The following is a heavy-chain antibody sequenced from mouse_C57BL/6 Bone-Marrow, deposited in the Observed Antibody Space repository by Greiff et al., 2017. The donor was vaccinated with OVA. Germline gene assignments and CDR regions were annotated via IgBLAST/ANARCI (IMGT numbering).Heavy chain of an antibody. V-gene: IGHV14-4*01. CDR1: GFNIKDDY. CDR2: IDPENGDT. J-gene: IGHJ2*01. D-gene: IGHD1-1*01. Sequence: EVQLQQSGAELVRPGASVKLSCTASGFNIKDDYMHWVKQRPEQGLEWIGWIDPENGDTEYASKFQGKATITADTSSNTAYLQLSSLTSEDTAVYYCTTGPSTVVAPYFDDWGQGTTLTVSS. CDR3: TTGPSTVVAPYFDD.